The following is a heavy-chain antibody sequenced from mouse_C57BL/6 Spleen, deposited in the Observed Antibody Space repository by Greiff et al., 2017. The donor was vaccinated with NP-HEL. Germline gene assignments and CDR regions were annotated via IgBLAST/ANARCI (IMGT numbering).Heavy chain of an antibody. CDR2: IWSDGST. CDR3: ARHLPAYDGYYVPMDY. D-gene: IGHD2-3*01. J-gene: IGHJ4*01. CDR1: GFSLTSYG. V-gene: IGHV2-6-1*01. Sequence: QVQLKESGPGLVAPSQSLSITCTVSGFSLTSYGVHWVRQPPGKGLEWLVVIWSDGSTTYNSALKSRLSISKDNSKSQVFLKMNSRQTDDTAMYYCARHLPAYDGYYVPMDYWGQGTSVTVSS.